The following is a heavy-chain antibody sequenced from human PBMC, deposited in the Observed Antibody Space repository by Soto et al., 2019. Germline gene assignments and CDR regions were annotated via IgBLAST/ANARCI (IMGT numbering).Heavy chain of an antibody. CDR1: GGSLSGYY. CDR2: INHSGST. V-gene: IGHV4-34*01. J-gene: IGHJ4*02. D-gene: IGHD3-9*01. Sequence: PSETLSLTCAVYGGSLSGYYWSWIRQPPGKGLEWIGEINHSGSTNYNPSLKSRVTISVDTSKNQFSLKLSSVTAADTAVYYCARWGHVLRYFDWWEKGTLVTVSS. CDR3: ARWGHVLRYFDW.